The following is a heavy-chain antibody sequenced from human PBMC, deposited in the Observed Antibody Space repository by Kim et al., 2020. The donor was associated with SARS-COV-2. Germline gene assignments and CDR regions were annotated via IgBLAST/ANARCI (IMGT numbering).Heavy chain of an antibody. D-gene: IGHD6-13*01. Sequence: ATKFQGRVTLTRNTSISTAYMELSSLSSEDTAVYYCARLVGSWLSAFDIWGQGTMVTVSS. V-gene: IGHV1-8*01. J-gene: IGHJ3*02. CDR3: ARLVGSWLSAFDI.